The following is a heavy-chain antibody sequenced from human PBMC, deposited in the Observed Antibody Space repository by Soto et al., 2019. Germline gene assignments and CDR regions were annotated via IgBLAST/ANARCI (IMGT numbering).Heavy chain of an antibody. V-gene: IGHV4-39*01. Sequence: SETLSLTCTVSGGSISSSSYYWGWIRQPPGKGLEWIGSIYYSGSTYYNPSLKSRVAISVDTSKNQFSLRLSSVTAADTAVYYCARHDRQGSTYYDFWSGYYPFDYWGQGTLVTVSS. CDR3: ARHDRQGSTYYDFWSGYYPFDY. CDR2: IYYSGST. J-gene: IGHJ4*02. CDR1: GGSISSSSYY. D-gene: IGHD3-3*01.